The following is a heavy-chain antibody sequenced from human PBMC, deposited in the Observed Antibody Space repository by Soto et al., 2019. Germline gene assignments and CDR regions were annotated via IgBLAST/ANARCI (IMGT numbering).Heavy chain of an antibody. D-gene: IGHD1-26*01. CDR1: GFTFNIFW. J-gene: IGHJ4*02. V-gene: IGHV3-7*01. CDR3: TTDRSRTYLD. CDR2: INQNGNEK. Sequence: EVQLVQSGGGLVQPGGSLRLSCGASGFTFNIFWMTWVRQAPGKGLEWVANINQNGNEKYYIDSVRGRFTVSRDNAESSLSLQMDNLRAEDTAMYYCTTDRSRTYLDWGQGTLVTVSS.